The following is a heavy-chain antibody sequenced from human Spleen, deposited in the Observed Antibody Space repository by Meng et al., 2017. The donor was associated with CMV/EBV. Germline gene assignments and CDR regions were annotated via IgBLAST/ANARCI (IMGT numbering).Heavy chain of an antibody. CDR3: AKDRYQTNYFDF. Sequence: GESLKISCAASGFTFSPYSMNWVRQPPGKGLEWVSFIHYDGTNKYYADSVKGRFTISRDNSKSTLYLQMNSLRAEDTAVYYCAKDRYQTNYFDFWGQGTLVTVSS. J-gene: IGHJ4*02. V-gene: IGHV3-30*02. CDR1: GFTFSPYS. D-gene: IGHD1-1*01. CDR2: IHYDGTNK.